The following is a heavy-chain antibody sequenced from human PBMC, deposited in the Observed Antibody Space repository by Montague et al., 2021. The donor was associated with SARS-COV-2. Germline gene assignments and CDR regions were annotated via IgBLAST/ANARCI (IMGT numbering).Heavy chain of an antibody. CDR2: VNQSGTT. V-gene: IGHV4-34*01. D-gene: IGHD2-8*02. Sequence: SETLSLTCAISGGSFSNYYWSWIRQPPGKGLEWIGEVNQSGTTIYNPSVKSGVTISVDTSKNQFYLRLNSVTAADTAVYYCARGRRTVLVPGTGPAWRAFDLWGQGTMVTVSS. CDR1: GGSFSNYY. CDR3: ARGRRTVLVPGTGPAWRAFDL. J-gene: IGHJ3*01.